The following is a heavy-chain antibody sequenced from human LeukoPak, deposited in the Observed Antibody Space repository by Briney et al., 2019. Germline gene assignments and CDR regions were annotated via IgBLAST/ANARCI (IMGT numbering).Heavy chain of an antibody. V-gene: IGHV4-39*02. CDR2: IFYGGSS. Sequence: PSETLSLTCTVSGGSISSRTYYWGWIRQPPGKGLEWIGSIFYGGSSYYNPSLKSRVTISVDTSKNHFSLKLTSVTAADTAVYYCARDSGSYSFDCWGQGTLVTVSS. D-gene: IGHD1-26*01. CDR3: ARDSGSYSFDC. J-gene: IGHJ4*02. CDR1: GGSISSRTYY.